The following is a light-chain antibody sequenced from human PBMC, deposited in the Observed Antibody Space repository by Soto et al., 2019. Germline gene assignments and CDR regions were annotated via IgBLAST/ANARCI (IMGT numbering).Light chain of an antibody. J-gene: IGLJ2*01. V-gene: IGLV1-44*01. Sequence: QAVVTQPPSASGTPGQRVTISCSGSSSNIGSNTVNWYQQLPGTAPKLLIYSNNQRPSGVHDRFSGSKSGTSASLAISGLQSEDEADYYCAAWDDSLNAVVFGGGTKVTVL. CDR2: SNN. CDR3: AAWDDSLNAVV. CDR1: SSNIGSNT.